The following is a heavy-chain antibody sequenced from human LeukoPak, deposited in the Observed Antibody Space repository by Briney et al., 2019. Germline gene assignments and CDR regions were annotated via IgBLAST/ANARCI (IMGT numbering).Heavy chain of an antibody. Sequence: GESLKISCKGSGYSFTSYWIGWVRQMPGKGLEWMGIIYPGDSDTRYSPSFQGQVTISADKSISTAYLQWSSLKASDTAMYYCARRGFNFGRYYYIDYWGQGTLVTVSS. D-gene: IGHD5-24*01. CDR1: GYSFTSYW. CDR3: ARRGFNFGRYYYIDY. J-gene: IGHJ4*02. V-gene: IGHV5-51*01. CDR2: IYPGDSDT.